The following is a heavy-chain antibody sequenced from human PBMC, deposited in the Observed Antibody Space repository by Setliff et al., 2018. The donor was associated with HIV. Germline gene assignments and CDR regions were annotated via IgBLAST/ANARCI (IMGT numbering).Heavy chain of an antibody. CDR3: ARYTSKVDWFDP. Sequence: SETLSLTCTVSGDSITNDDYYWGWIRQPPGKGLEWIAIIHYNGRTYYDPSLKSRVTIFVDTSKTQFYLKLRSVTASDTAVYYCARYTSKVDWFDPWGQATLVTVSS. CDR2: IHYNGRT. CDR1: GDSITNDDYY. V-gene: IGHV4-39*01. D-gene: IGHD2-2*02. J-gene: IGHJ5*02.